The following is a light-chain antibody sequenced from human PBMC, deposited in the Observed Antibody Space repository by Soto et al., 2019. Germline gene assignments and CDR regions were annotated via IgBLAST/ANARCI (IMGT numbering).Light chain of an antibody. CDR2: TNN. CDR3: QSYDNRPGASPYV. V-gene: IGLV1-47*02. CDR1: RPSIGSNH. J-gene: IGLJ1*01. Sequence: QSVLTQPPSASGTPGQRVTISCSGSRPSIGSNHVYWYQQLPGMAPKLLIYTNNQRPSGVPDRFSASKSGTSASLAISGLRSEDEADYYCQSYDNRPGASPYVFGTGTKVTVL.